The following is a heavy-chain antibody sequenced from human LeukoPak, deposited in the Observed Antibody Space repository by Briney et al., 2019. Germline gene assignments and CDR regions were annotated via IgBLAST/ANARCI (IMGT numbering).Heavy chain of an antibody. J-gene: IGHJ5*02. D-gene: IGHD5-24*01. V-gene: IGHV4-34*01. CDR3: ARRGSLQYLPPPHGFDP. Sequence: SETLSLTCAVYGGSFSGYYWSWIRQPPGKGLEWIGEINHSGSTNYNPSLKSRVTISVDTSKNQFSLKLSSVTAADTAVYYCARRGSLQYLPPPHGFDPWGQGTLVTVSS. CDR1: GGSFSGYY. CDR2: INHSGST.